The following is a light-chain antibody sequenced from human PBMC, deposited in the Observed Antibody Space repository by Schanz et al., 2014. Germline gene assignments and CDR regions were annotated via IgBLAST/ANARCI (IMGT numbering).Light chain of an antibody. CDR1: QSVISS. V-gene: IGKV3-20*01. CDR2: GAS. J-gene: IGKJ1*01. Sequence: EIVMTQSPATLSVSTGERVTLSCRASQSVISSLAWYQQKPGQAPRLLIYGASTRATGIPARFSGSGSGTDFTLTISRLEPEDFAVYYCQQYGSSPPATFGQGTKVEIK. CDR3: QQYGSSPPAT.